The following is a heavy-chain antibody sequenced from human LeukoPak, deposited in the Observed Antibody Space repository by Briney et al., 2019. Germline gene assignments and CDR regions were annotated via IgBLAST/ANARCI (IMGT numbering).Heavy chain of an antibody. Sequence: SETLSLTCTVSGGSVSSSSYYWGWIRQPPGKGLEWIGIIYYSGSTYSNPSLRSRVTISVDTSKNQFSLKLSSVTAADTAVYYCASFYCSGGSCYQYYYYYYMDVWGKGTTVTISS. V-gene: IGHV4-39*01. CDR1: GGSVSSSSYY. J-gene: IGHJ6*03. D-gene: IGHD2-15*01. CDR2: IYYSGST. CDR3: ASFYCSGGSCYQYYYYYYMDV.